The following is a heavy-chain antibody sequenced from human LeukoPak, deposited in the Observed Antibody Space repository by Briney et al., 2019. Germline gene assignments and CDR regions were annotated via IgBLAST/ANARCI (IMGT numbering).Heavy chain of an antibody. D-gene: IGHD1-7*01. CDR2: IYYSGST. Sequence: SETLSLTCTVSGGSISSDYWNWIRQPPGKGLEWIGFIYYSGSTNYNPSLKSRVTISVDTSKSQFSLKLTSVTAADTAVYYCARIRGNFGFDYWGQGALVTVSS. CDR1: GGSISSDY. J-gene: IGHJ4*02. CDR3: ARIRGNFGFDY. V-gene: IGHV4-59*01.